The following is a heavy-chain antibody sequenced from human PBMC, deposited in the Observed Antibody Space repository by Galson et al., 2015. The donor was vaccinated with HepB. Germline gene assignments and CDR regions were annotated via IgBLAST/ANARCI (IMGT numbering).Heavy chain of an antibody. Sequence: CAISGDSVSSNSAAWNWIRQSPSRGLEWLGRAYYRSKWYNDYAVSVKSRITVNPDTSKNQFSLQLNSVTPEDTAVYYCARQGGAYNPFDYWGQGTLVTVSS. J-gene: IGHJ4*02. CDR1: GDSVSSNSAA. CDR3: ARQGGAYNPFDY. D-gene: IGHD4-17*01. V-gene: IGHV6-1*01. CDR2: AYYRSKWYN.